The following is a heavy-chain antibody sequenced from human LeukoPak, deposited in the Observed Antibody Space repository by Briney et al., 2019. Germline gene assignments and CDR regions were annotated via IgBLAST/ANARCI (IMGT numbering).Heavy chain of an antibody. CDR2: ISDDGSHK. CDR1: GFTFRIYG. V-gene: IGHV3-30*18. Sequence: PGGSPRLSCAASGFTFRIYGMHRVRQAPGKGLEWVAVISDDGSHKYYADSVKGRFTISRDNSKSTVYLQVNSLRAEDTAVYYCAKDSGYSSSWEFDNWGQGTLVIVSS. J-gene: IGHJ4*02. CDR3: AKDSGYSSSWEFDN. D-gene: IGHD6-13*01.